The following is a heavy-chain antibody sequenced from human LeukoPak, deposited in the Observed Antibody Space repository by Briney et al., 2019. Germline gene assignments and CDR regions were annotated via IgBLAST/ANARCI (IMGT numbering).Heavy chain of an antibody. V-gene: IGHV3-30*04. CDR1: GFTFSSYG. CDR3: VRDRGDGYNQIDY. Sequence: GGSLRLSCAASGFTFSSYGLHWVRQAPGKGLECVAVISKDGSNEHYADPGKGRFTISRDNSKNTLHLQMNSLRTEDTAVYYCVRDRGDGYNQIDYWGQGTLVTVSS. D-gene: IGHD5-24*01. J-gene: IGHJ4*02. CDR2: ISKDGSNE.